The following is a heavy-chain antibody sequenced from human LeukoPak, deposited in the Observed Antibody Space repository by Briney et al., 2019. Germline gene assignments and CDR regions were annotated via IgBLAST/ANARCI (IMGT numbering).Heavy chain of an antibody. CDR1: GGSISTYY. CDR2: IYTSGRT. CDR3: ARLWDSSSSLDY. D-gene: IGHD6-6*01. V-gene: IGHV4-4*07. J-gene: IGHJ4*02. Sequence: SETLSLTCTVSGGSISTYYWSWIRQPAGKWVEWIGRIYTSGRTNYNPSLKSRVTMSVDTSKSQFSLKLNSVTAADTAVYYCARLWDSSSSLDYWGQGTLVTVSS.